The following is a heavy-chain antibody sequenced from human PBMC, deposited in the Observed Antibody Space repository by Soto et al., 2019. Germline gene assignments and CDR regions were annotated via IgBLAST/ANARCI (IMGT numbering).Heavy chain of an antibody. J-gene: IGHJ6*02. CDR1: GVSISSDDYY. Sequence: QVQLHESGPGLVKPSQTLSLTCTVSGVSISSDDYYWSWIRQPPGKGLEWIGYIYYSGNTYYNPSLKSRLTISVDTFKHQFYLNLSSVTAADTAMYYCVRDWDTPYYYGMDVWGQGTTVTVSS. CDR3: VRDWDTPYYYGMDV. CDR2: IYYSGNT. V-gene: IGHV4-30-4*01. D-gene: IGHD5-18*01.